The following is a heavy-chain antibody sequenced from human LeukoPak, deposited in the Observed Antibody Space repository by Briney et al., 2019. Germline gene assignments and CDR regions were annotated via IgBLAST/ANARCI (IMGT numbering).Heavy chain of an antibody. D-gene: IGHD6-19*01. J-gene: IGHJ4*02. CDR1: GYSISSGYY. Sequence: RSSETLSLTCTVSGYSISSGYYWGWIRQPPGKGLEWIGSIYHSGSTYYNPSLKSRVTISVDTSKNQFSLKLSSVTAADTAVYYCARPVAGVFDYWGQGTLVTVSS. CDR2: IYHSGST. V-gene: IGHV4-38-2*02. CDR3: ARPVAGVFDY.